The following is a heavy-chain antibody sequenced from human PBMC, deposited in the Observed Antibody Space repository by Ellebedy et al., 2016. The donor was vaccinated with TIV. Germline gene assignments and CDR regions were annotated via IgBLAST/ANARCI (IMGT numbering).Heavy chain of an antibody. J-gene: IGHJ4*02. D-gene: IGHD2-2*01. Sequence: GESLKISCAASEFAFETDWMTWVRQAPGKGLEWVANTNQEGSDKSYVDSVKGRFTNFRDNAKSSLYLQMNSLRAEDTAVYYCARGGATSSRYWRNWGQGALVTVSS. CDR3: ARGGATSSRYWRN. V-gene: IGHV3-7*01. CDR1: EFAFETDW. CDR2: TNQEGSDK.